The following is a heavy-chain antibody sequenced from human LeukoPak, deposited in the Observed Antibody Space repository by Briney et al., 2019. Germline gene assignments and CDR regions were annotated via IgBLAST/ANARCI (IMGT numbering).Heavy chain of an antibody. CDR2: ISDYNGNT. J-gene: IGHJ5*02. CDR1: GYTFTSYG. D-gene: IGHD3-9*01. CDR3: ARVKRYGPNWFDP. Sequence: ASVKVSCKASGYTFTSYGISWVRQAPGQGLEWMGWISDYNGNTNYAQKLQGRDTMTTDTSTSTAYMELRSLRSDDTAVYYCARVKRYGPNWFDPWGQGTLVTVSS. V-gene: IGHV1-18*04.